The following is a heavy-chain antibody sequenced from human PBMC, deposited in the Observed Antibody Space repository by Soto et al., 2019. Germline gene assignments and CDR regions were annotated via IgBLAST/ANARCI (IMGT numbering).Heavy chain of an antibody. D-gene: IGHD3-22*01. CDR1: GFSFRDYY. Sequence: XGSLRLSCRASGFSFRDYYMSWIRQAPGKGLEWVSYISSSTTYINYADSVKGRFTISRDNAKNSLYLQMNSLRAEDTAVYYCARGPDYYDSSGYYPLAYWGQGTLVTVSS. J-gene: IGHJ4*02. CDR2: ISSSTTYI. CDR3: ARGPDYYDSSGYYPLAY. V-gene: IGHV3-11*06.